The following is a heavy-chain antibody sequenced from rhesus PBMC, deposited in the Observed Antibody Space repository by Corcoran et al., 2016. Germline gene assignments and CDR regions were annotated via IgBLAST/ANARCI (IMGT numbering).Heavy chain of an antibody. J-gene: IGHJ4*01. D-gene: IGHD4-29*01. CDR2: ISNIGRTV. Sequence: DVQLVESGGGLVQPGGCLRLACAAFGLTFGDYAMHWVRQAPGKGLELVSTISNIGRTVDYADSVKGRFTVSRDNSKNSLSLQLSNLRAEDTALYYCSSDDYRSSWGQGVLVTVSS. CDR1: GLTFGDYA. CDR3: SSDDYRSS. V-gene: IGHV3-183*02.